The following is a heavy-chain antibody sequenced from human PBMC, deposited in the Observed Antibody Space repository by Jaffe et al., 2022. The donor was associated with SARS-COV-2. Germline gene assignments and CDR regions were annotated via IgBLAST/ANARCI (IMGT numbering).Heavy chain of an antibody. Sequence: EVQLVESGGGLVQPGGSLRLSCAASGFTFSSSWMHWVRQAPGKGLVWVSRININGGGTSYADSVKGRFTISRDNAKNTLYLQMNNLRDEDTALYYCVKGRTNDGYNPDYWGQGTLVTVSS. CDR3: VKGRTNDGYNPDY. V-gene: IGHV3-74*01. D-gene: IGHD5-12*01. CDR2: ININGGGT. J-gene: IGHJ4*02. CDR1: GFTFSSSW.